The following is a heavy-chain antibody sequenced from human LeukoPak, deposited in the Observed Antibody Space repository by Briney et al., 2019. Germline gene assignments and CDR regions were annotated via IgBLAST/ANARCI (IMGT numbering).Heavy chain of an antibody. CDR1: GGSISSSSYY. Sequence: SGTLSLTCTVSGGSISSSSYYWGWIRQPPGKGLGWMGRIYYSGSTYYNPSLKRRVNISVDTSKNQFSLKLSSVTDADTAVYYCARLNGPPAKRRYNWFDPWGQGTLVTVSS. J-gene: IGHJ5*02. CDR2: IYYSGST. V-gene: IGHV4-39*01. CDR3: ARLNGPPAKRRYNWFDP.